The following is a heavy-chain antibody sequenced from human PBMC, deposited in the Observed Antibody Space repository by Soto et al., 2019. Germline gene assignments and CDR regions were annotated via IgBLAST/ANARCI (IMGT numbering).Heavy chain of an antibody. J-gene: IGHJ4*02. CDR3: ARDLISQCGRLLRFYLDD. CDR2: INHSGST. CDR1: GGPFSGYY. V-gene: IGHV4-34*01. D-gene: IGHD2-21*01. Sequence: SETLSLTCFVHGGPFSGYYGSWIRQSPVKGLEWIGEINHSGSTNYNPSLKSRVTISVDTSKNQFSLKLSSVTAADTAVYYCARDLISQCGRLLRFYLDDWGQGTVVAGS.